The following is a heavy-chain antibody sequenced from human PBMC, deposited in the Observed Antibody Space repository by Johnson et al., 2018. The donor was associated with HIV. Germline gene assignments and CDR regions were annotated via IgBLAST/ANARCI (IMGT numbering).Heavy chain of an antibody. CDR3: AGPGYVDAFDI. V-gene: IGHV3-30-3*01. CDR2: ISYDGSNI. Sequence: VQLVESGGGVVQPGRSLRLSCAASGFTFSSYALHWVRQAPGKGLEWVALISYDGSNIYYADSVKGRFTISRDNSKNTLFLQMNSLRAEDTAVYYCAGPGYVDAFDIWGLGTMVTVSS. D-gene: IGHD5-12*01. CDR1: GFTFSSYA. J-gene: IGHJ3*02.